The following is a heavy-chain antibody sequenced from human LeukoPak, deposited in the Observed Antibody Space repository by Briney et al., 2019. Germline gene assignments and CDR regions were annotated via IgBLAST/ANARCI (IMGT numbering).Heavy chain of an antibody. V-gene: IGHV3-48*02. D-gene: IGHD3-16*02. CDR1: GFTFSSYS. CDR2: ISSSSSTI. Sequence: PGGSLRLSCAASGFTFSSYSMNWVRQAPGKGLEWVSYISSSSSTIYYADAVKGRFTISRDNAKNSLYLQMNILRDEDTAVYYCARESTMITFGGVIVPWYGMDVWGQGTTVTVSS. J-gene: IGHJ6*02. CDR3: ARESTMITFGGVIVPWYGMDV.